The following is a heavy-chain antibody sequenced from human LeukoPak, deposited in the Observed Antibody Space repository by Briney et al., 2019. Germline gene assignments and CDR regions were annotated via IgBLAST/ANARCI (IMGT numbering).Heavy chain of an antibody. Sequence: TSETLSLTCTVSGGSISGSYWSWVRQPAGKGLEWIGRIFLRGGTNYNPSLKSRVTMSVDTSKSQFSLKLSSVTAADTAVYYCARAVWNYLDLWGQGILVTVSS. CDR1: GGSISGSY. D-gene: IGHD1-1*01. V-gene: IGHV4-4*07. J-gene: IGHJ4*02. CDR2: IFLRGGT. CDR3: ARAVWNYLDL.